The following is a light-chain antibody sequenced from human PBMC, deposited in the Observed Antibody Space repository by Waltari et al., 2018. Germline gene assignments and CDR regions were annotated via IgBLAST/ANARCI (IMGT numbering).Light chain of an antibody. V-gene: IGLV2-8*01. J-gene: IGLJ2*01. CDR2: DVN. Sequence: QSALTQPPSASGSPGQSVTISCTGTSRDVGAYDYVPWYQQHPGKAPKFIIYDVNKPPSGVPDRFSGSKSGNTASLTVSGLQAEDEADYYCSSYGGSNNFAVFGGGTKLTVL. CDR1: SRDVGAYDY. CDR3: SSYGGSNNFAV.